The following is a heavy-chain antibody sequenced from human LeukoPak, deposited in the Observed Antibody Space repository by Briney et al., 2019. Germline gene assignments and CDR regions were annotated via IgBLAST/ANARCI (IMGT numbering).Heavy chain of an antibody. CDR2: IKSKTDGGTT. CDR1: GFTFSNAW. CDR3: TTGTGDTAMDPLDY. Sequence: GGSLRLSCAASGFTFSNAWMSWVRQAPGKGLEWVGRIKSKTDGGTTDYAAPVKGRFTISRDDSKNTPYLQMNSLKTEDTAVYYCTTGTGDTAMDPLDYWGQGTLVTVSS. V-gene: IGHV3-15*01. D-gene: IGHD5-18*01. J-gene: IGHJ4*02.